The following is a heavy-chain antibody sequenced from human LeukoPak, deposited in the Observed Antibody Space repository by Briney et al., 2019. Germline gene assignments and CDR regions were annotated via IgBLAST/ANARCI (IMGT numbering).Heavy chain of an antibody. Sequence: SQTLSLTCAISGDSVSSNSAAWNWIRQSPSRGLEWLGRTYYRSKWYNDYAVSVKSRITINPDTSKNQFSLKLSSVTAADTAVYYCARHYDYEDGYYGMDVWGQGTTVTVSS. V-gene: IGHV6-1*01. D-gene: IGHD4-17*01. CDR3: ARHYDYEDGYYGMDV. CDR2: TYYRSKWYN. CDR1: GDSVSSNSAA. J-gene: IGHJ6*02.